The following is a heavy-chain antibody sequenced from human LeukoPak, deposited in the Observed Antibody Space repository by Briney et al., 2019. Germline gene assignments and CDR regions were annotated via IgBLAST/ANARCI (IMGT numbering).Heavy chain of an antibody. CDR1: GFRINNHW. Sequence: GGSLRLSCAVSGFRINNHWMTWVRQAPGKGLEWVGFIRAKGYGGTTEYAVSVNGRFTISRDDSKSIAYLQMNSLKTEDTAIYYCTRGEGAVDYWGQGTLVTVSS. CDR3: TRGEGAVDY. J-gene: IGHJ4*02. CDR2: IRAKGYGGTT. V-gene: IGHV3-49*04. D-gene: IGHD4/OR15-4a*01.